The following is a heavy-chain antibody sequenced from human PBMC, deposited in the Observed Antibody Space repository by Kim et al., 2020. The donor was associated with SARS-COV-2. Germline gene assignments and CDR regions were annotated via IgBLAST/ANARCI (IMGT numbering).Heavy chain of an antibody. J-gene: IGHJ4*02. CDR2: INAGNGNT. Sequence: ASVKVSCKASGYTFTSYAMHWVRQAPGQRLEWMGWINAGNGNTKYSQKFQGRVTITRDTSASTAYMELSSLRSEDTAVYYCARVVDYYDSSGYFEWGQGTLVTVSS. V-gene: IGHV1-3*01. D-gene: IGHD3-22*01. CDR3: ARVVDYYDSSGYFE. CDR1: GYTFTSYA.